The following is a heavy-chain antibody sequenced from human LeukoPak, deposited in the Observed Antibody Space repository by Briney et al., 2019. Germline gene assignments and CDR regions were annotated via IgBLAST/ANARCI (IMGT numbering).Heavy chain of an antibody. CDR2: IKYDGSEK. Sequence: PGGSLRLSCTVSGFTFSGHWMNWVRQAPGKWLEWVANIKYDGSEKGYVDSVEGRFTISRDNSKNSLFLQMNSLRAEDTAVYYCATRNIFEYRGQGTLVTVSS. J-gene: IGHJ4*02. V-gene: IGHV3-7*01. CDR3: ATRNIFEY. CDR1: GFTFSGHW.